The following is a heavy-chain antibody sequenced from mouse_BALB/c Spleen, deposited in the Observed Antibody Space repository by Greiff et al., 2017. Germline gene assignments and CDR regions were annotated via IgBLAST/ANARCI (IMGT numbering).Heavy chain of an antibody. Sequence: QVQLQQSGPELVKPGASVRISCKASGYTFTSYYIHWVKQRPGQGLEWIGWIYPGNVNTKYNEKFKGKATLTADKSSSTAYMQLSSLTSEDSAVYFCARSSPITTAPAWFAYWGQGTLVTVSA. D-gene: IGHD1-2*01. CDR2: IYPGNVNT. CDR3: ARSSPITTAPAWFAY. V-gene: IGHV1S56*01. J-gene: IGHJ3*01. CDR1: GYTFTSYY.